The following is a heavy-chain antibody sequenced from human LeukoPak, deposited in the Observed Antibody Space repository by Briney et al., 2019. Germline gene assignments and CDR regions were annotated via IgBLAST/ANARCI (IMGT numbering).Heavy chain of an antibody. CDR2: IFHSGST. J-gene: IGHJ6*03. Sequence: SGPTLVKPSGTLSLTCAVSGDSISSSNWWSWVRQPPGKGLEWIGEIFHSGSTNDNPSLKSRVTISVDKSKNQFSLKLSSVTVADTAVYYCARDRFDDSSGYYYHYYYYMDVWGKGTTVTVSS. CDR1: GDSISSSNW. D-gene: IGHD3-22*01. CDR3: ARDRFDDSSGYYYHYYYYMDV. V-gene: IGHV4-4*02.